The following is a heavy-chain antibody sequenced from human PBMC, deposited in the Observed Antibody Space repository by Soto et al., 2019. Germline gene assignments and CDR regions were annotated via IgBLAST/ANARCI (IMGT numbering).Heavy chain of an antibody. Sequence: QVQLQESGPGLVKPSGTLSLTCIVSGGSISTSNWWSWVRQPPGKGLEWIGEIYHTGSTNYNPSLKSRVTISVNKSKNQVSPKVTSVTAAETAVYYCARKDFTPPYSMDVWGQGTSVTVSS. V-gene: IGHV4-4*02. CDR3: ARKDFTPPYSMDV. CDR2: IYHTGST. CDR1: GGSISTSNW. J-gene: IGHJ6*02.